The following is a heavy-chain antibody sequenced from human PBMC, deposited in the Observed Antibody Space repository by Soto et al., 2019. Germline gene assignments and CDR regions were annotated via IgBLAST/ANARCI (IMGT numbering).Heavy chain of an antibody. J-gene: IGHJ4*02. CDR2: IWYDGRNK. Sequence: QVQLVESGGGVVQPGRSLRLSCAASGFTFSSYGMHWVRQAPGKGLEWVAVIWYDGRNKYYADSVKGRFTISRDNSKNTLYVQMNSLRGEDTAVYYCARDGYCSGGSCYSVPVFDYWGQGTLVTVSS. V-gene: IGHV3-33*01. CDR1: GFTFSSYG. CDR3: ARDGYCSGGSCYSVPVFDY. D-gene: IGHD2-15*01.